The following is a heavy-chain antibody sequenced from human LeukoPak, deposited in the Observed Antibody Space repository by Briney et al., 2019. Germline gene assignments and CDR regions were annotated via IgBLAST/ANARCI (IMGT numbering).Heavy chain of an antibody. D-gene: IGHD3-16*01. CDR2: ISSTGNTI. V-gene: IGHV3-48*01. Sequence: QTGGSLRLSCAASGFTFSSYGMNWVRQAPGKGLEWVSYISSTGNTIYYADSVKGRFTISRDNSKNTMYLQMNSLRTEDTAVYYCAKDHTGGSDYGDYWGQGTLVTVSS. CDR1: GFTFSSYG. CDR3: AKDHTGGSDYGDY. J-gene: IGHJ4*02.